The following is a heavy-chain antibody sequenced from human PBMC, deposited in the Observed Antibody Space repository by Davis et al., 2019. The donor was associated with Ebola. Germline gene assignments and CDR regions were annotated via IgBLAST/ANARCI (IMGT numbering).Heavy chain of an antibody. CDR2: IYYSGST. V-gene: IGHV4-59*01. J-gene: IGHJ4*02. D-gene: IGHD3-22*01. CDR3: ARDASYDSSGYFDY. Sequence: SETLSLTCTVSGGSISSYYWSWIRQPPGKGLEWIGYIYYSGSTNYNPSLKSRVTISVDTSKNQFSLKLSSVTAADTAVYYCARDASYDSSGYFDYWGQGTLVTVSS. CDR1: GGSISSYY.